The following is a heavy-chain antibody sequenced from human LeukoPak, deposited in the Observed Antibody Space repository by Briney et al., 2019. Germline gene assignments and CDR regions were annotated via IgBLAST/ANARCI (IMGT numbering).Heavy chain of an antibody. CDR3: ARESKGRSKIDY. D-gene: IGHD4-17*01. Sequence: PGGSLRLSCAASGFTFSGYWMSWVRQAPGKGLEWVANINKDGSERYNVDSVKGRFTISRDNDNKSLYLQMNSLRAEDTSVYYCARESKGRSKIDYWGQGTLVTVSS. V-gene: IGHV3-7*01. CDR2: INKDGSER. CDR1: GFTFSGYW. J-gene: IGHJ4*02.